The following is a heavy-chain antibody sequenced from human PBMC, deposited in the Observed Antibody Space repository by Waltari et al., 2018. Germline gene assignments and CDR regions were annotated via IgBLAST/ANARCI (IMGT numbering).Heavy chain of an antibody. CDR1: GRSIGSTSYY. Sequence: QLQLQESGPGLVKPSEALAHTCSVSGRSIGSTSYYWVWLRQPPGKGLEWIGSFTSNGKTYYNPSLKSRVTISVDTSKNQFSLQLTSVTAADTAMYYCARPGRVGGGSLMGLDYWGQGTLVTVSS. V-gene: IGHV4-39*01. CDR3: ARPGRVGGGSLMGLDY. J-gene: IGHJ4*02. D-gene: IGHD2-15*01. CDR2: FTSNGKT.